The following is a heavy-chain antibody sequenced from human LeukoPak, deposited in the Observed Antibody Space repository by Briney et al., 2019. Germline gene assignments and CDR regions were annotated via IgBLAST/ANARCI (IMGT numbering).Heavy chain of an antibody. Sequence: PSETLSLTCAVYGGSFSGYYWSWIRQPPGKGLEWIGEINHRGSTNLNPSLKSRVTLSVDTSKHQFSLKLTSMTAADAAVYYCASSVGSTDYWGQGTLVTVSS. CDR1: GGSFSGYY. D-gene: IGHD1-26*01. CDR3: ASSVGSTDY. CDR2: INHRGST. J-gene: IGHJ4*02. V-gene: IGHV4-34*01.